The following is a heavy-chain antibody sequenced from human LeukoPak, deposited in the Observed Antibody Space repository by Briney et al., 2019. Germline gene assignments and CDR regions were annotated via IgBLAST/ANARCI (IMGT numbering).Heavy chain of an antibody. D-gene: IGHD2-2*01. J-gene: IGHJ4*02. CDR2: INNSGGST. V-gene: IGHV3-23*01. CDR1: GFTFSSYA. CDR3: AKDRGVRVVPSYYFDY. Sequence: GGSLRLSCAASGFTFSSYAMSWVRQAPGKGLECVSGINNSGGSTHYADSVKGRFTISRDNSKNTLYLQMNSLRAEDTAVYYCAKDRGVRVVPSYYFDYWGQGTLVTVSS.